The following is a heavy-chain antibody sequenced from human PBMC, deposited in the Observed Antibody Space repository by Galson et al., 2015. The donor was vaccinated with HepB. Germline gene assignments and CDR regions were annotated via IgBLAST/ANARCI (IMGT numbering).Heavy chain of an antibody. D-gene: IGHD2-2*01. V-gene: IGHV1-2*02. Sequence: SVKVSCKASGYTFTGYYMHWVRQAPGQGLEWMGWINPNSGGTNYAQKFQGRVTMTRDTSISTAYMELSRLRSDDTAVYYCAREIRYCSSTSCNKPGYYYYYGMDVWGQGTTVTVSS. CDR1: GYTFTGYY. CDR2: INPNSGGT. CDR3: AREIRYCSSTSCNKPGYYYYYGMDV. J-gene: IGHJ6*02.